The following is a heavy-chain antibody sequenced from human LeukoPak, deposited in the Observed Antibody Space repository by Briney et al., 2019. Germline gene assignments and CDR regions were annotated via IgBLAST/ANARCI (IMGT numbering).Heavy chain of an antibody. CDR3: ARDGYSSGWYPRYYYYGMDV. CDR2: INPNSGGT. Sequence: ASVKVSCKASGYIFTAYYMHWVRQAPGQGLEWMGWINPNSGGTNYAPKFQGRVTMTRDTSISTAYMELSRLRSDDTAVYYCARDGYSSGWYPRYYYYGMDVWGQGTTVTVSS. D-gene: IGHD6-19*01. V-gene: IGHV1-2*02. J-gene: IGHJ6*02. CDR1: GYIFTAYY.